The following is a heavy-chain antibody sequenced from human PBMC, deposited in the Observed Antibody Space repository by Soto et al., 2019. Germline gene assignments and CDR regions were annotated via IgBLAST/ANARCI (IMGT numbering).Heavy chain of an antibody. CDR2: INGGSGIT. CDR1: GYTFANYA. J-gene: IGHJ5*01. CDR3: ARSPPPLGRFDS. Sequence: QLVQSGAEVKKPGASVKVSCKASGYTFANYAMQWVRQAPGQRLEWMGWINGGSGITRYSQNFQGRLTINRDSSANTVYMDLSSLRSGDTAIYYCARSPPPLGRFDSWGQGTLVTVSS. V-gene: IGHV1-3*01.